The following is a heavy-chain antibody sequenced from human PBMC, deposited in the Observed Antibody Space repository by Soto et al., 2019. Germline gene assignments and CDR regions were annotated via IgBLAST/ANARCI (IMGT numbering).Heavy chain of an antibody. D-gene: IGHD6-13*01. CDR1: GFTFSSYA. V-gene: IGHV3-30-3*01. J-gene: IGHJ6*02. Sequence: GGSLRLSCAASGFTFSSYAMHWVRQAPGKGLEWVAVISYDGSNKYYADSVKGRFTISRDNSKNTLYLQMNSLRAEDTAVYYCARSDSSSWYSLYYYYGMDVWGQGTTVTVSS. CDR2: ISYDGSNK. CDR3: ARSDSSSWYSLYYYYGMDV.